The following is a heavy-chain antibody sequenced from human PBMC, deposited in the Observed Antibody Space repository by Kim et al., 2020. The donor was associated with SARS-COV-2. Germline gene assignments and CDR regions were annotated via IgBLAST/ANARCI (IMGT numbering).Heavy chain of an antibody. Sequence: GGSLRLSCAASGFTFSSYGMHWVRQAPGKGLEWVAVIWYDGSNKYYADSVKGRFTISRDNSKNTLYLQMNSLRAEDTAVYYCARDLRSQQWPGLGYWGQGTLVTVSS. CDR3: ARDLRSQQWPGLGY. D-gene: IGHD6-19*01. CDR2: IWYDGSNK. V-gene: IGHV3-33*01. CDR1: GFTFSSYG. J-gene: IGHJ4*02.